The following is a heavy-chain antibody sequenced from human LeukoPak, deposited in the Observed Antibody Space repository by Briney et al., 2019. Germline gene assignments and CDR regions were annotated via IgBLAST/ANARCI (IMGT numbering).Heavy chain of an antibody. CDR1: GFTFGSYV. CDR2: LTGSGGNT. CDR3: AKTAVGYDY. D-gene: IGHD6-19*01. J-gene: IGHJ4*02. V-gene: IGHV3-23*01. Sequence: GGSLRLSCAASGFTFGSYVMSWVRQAPGQGLEWVSTLTGSGGNTYYADSVKGRFTISRDNSKNTLYLQMNSLRAEDTAVYYCAKTAVGYDYWGQGTLVTVSS.